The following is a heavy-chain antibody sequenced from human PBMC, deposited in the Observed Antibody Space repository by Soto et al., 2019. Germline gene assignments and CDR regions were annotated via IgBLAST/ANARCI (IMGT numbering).Heavy chain of an antibody. Sequence: SVKVSCKASGYTYTRYTTNWVRQAPGQRLEWIGWIVVGSGNTNYAQKFQERVTITRDMSTSTAYMELSSLRSEDTAVYYCAADRVGGATRYDYWGQGTLVTVSS. J-gene: IGHJ4*02. CDR1: GYTYTRYT. CDR2: IVVGSGNT. V-gene: IGHV1-58*02. D-gene: IGHD1-26*01. CDR3: AADRVGGATRYDY.